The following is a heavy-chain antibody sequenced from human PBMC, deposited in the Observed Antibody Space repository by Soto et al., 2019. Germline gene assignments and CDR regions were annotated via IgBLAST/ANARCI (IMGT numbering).Heavy chain of an antibody. CDR3: AASGSGMTYGMDV. Sequence: SVKVSCKASGYTFTSSAMQWVRQARGQRLEWIGWIVVGSGNTNYAQKFQERVTITRDMSTSTAYMELSSLRSEDTAVYYCAASGSGMTYGMDVWGQGTTVTVSS. V-gene: IGHV1-58*02. J-gene: IGHJ6*02. CDR1: GYTFTSSA. D-gene: IGHD3-10*01. CDR2: IVVGSGNT.